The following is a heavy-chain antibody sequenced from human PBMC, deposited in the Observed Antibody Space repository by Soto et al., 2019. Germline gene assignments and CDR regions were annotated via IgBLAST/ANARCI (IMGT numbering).Heavy chain of an antibody. V-gene: IGHV4-59*01. CDR1: GGSISSYY. J-gene: IGHJ4*02. CDR2: IYYSGST. D-gene: IGHD4-17*01. CDR3: ARGDYGGNPLDY. Sequence: QVQLQESGPGLVKPSETLSLTCTVSGGSISSYYWSWIRQPPGKGLEWIGYIYYSGSTNYNPSLKSRVTISVDTSKNQFALKLSSVTAADTAVYYCARGDYGGNPLDYWGQGTLVTVS.